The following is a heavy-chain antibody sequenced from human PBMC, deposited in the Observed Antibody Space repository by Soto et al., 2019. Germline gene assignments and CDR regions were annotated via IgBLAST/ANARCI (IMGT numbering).Heavy chain of an antibody. J-gene: IGHJ6*04. CDR3: ARGGGWWDV. CDR2: MNPNSGNT. Sequence: ASVKVSCMASGYIFTSYEVNWVRQATGRGLEWMGWMNPNSGNTRYAQKFQGRVTMTRNTSISTAYMELRSLRSEDTAVYYCARGGGWWDVWGKGTTVTVSS. V-gene: IGHV1-8*01. D-gene: IGHD2-15*01. CDR1: GYIFTSYE.